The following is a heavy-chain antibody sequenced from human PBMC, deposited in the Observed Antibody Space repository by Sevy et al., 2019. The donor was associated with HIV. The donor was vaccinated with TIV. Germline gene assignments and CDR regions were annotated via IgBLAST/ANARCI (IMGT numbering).Heavy chain of an antibody. CDR3: ERGGRLLWFGETFDY. D-gene: IGHD3-10*01. CDR2: ISYDGSNK. CDR1: GFTFSTYA. V-gene: IGHV3-30-3*01. J-gene: IGHJ4*02. Sequence: GGSLRLSCSASGFTFSTYAMHWVRQAPGKGLEWVAVISYDGSNKYYTESVKGRFTISRDNSKNTLYLQMNSLRAEDTAIHYCERGGRLLWFGETFDYWGQGTLVTVSS.